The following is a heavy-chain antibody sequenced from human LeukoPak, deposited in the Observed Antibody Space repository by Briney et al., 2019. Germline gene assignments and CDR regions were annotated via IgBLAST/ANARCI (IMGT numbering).Heavy chain of an antibody. CDR2: INSDGSTI. V-gene: IGHV3-74*01. J-gene: IGHJ6*02. Sequence: GGSLRLSCAASGFTFSGYWMHWVGQIPGRGLVWVSHINSDGSTITYADSVKGRFTISRDNAKNALYLQMNSLRAEDTAVYYCARGYNMDVWGQGTTVTVSS. D-gene: IGHD5-24*01. CDR3: ARGYNMDV. CDR1: GFTFSGYW.